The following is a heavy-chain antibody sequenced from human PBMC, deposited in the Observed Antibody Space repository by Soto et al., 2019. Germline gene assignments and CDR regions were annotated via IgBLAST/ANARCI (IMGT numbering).Heavy chain of an antibody. CDR3: ARGPAGRSAWFDP. Sequence: QVQLVQSGAEVKKPGASVKVSGKASGYTFTSYAMHWVRQAPGQRLEWMGWINAGSGNTKSSQKFQGRVTITRDTSASTAYMELSSLRSEDTAVYYCARGPAGRSAWFDPWGQGTLVTVSS. D-gene: IGHD2-15*01. CDR1: GYTFTSYA. V-gene: IGHV1-3*01. J-gene: IGHJ5*02. CDR2: INAGSGNT.